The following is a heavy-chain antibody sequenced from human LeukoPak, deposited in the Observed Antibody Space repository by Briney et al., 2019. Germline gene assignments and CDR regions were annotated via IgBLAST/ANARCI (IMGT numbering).Heavy chain of an antibody. CDR3: ARDRTTYSSSWSDY. V-gene: IGHV3-30-3*01. J-gene: IGHJ4*02. CDR1: GFTFSSYA. CDR2: ISYDGSNK. D-gene: IGHD6-13*01. Sequence: GGSLRLSCAASGFTFSSYAMHWVRQAPGKGLEWVAVISYDGSNKYYADSVKGRFTISRDNSKNTLYLQMNSLRAEDTAVYYCARDRTTYSSSWSDYWGQGTLVTVSS.